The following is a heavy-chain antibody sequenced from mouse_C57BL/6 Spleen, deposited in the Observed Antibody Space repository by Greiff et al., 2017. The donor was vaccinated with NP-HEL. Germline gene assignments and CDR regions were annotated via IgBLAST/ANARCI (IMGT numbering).Heavy chain of an antibody. J-gene: IGHJ2*01. CDR3: ARALTGTGDY. CDR2: IDPSDSYT. D-gene: IGHD4-1*01. Sequence: QVHVKQPGAELVKPGASVKLSCKASGYTFTSYWMQWVKQRPGQGLEWIGEIDPSDSYTNYNQKFKGKATLTVDTSSSTAYMQLSSLTSEDSAVYYCARALTGTGDYWGQGTTLTVSS. CDR1: GYTFTSYW. V-gene: IGHV1-50*01.